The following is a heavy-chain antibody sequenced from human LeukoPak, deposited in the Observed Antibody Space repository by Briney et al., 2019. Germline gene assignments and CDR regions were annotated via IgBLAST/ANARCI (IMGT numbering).Heavy chain of an antibody. V-gene: IGHV3-30*02. D-gene: IGHD2-21*01. CDR3: AKVDCGGDCYSPVDY. CDR1: GFTFNSYG. CDR2: IRYDGTNT. J-gene: IGHJ4*02. Sequence: PGGSLRLSCAASGFTFNSYGMHWVRQAPGKGLEWVAFIRYDGTNTYYADSVKGRFTISRDNSENTLYLQMNSLRAEDTAVYYCAKVDCGGDCYSPVDYWGQGTLVTLSS.